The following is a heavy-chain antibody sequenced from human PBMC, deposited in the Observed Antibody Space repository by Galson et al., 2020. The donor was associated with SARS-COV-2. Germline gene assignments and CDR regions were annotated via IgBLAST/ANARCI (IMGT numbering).Heavy chain of an antibody. CDR2: ISYDGSNK. CDR3: AKDPRGMATIPWDFDY. CDR1: GFTFSSYG. J-gene: IGHJ4*02. Sequence: GGSLRLSCAASGFTFSSYGMHWVRQAPGKGLEWVAVISYDGSNKYYADSVKGRFTISRDNSKNTLYLQMNSLRAEDTAVYYCAKDPRGMATIPWDFDYWGQGTLVTVSS. V-gene: IGHV3-30*18. D-gene: IGHD5-12*01.